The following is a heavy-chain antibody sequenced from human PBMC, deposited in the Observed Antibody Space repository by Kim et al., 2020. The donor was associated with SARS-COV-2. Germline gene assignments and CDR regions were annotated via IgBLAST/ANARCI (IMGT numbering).Heavy chain of an antibody. V-gene: IGHV4-31*02. J-gene: IGHJ4*02. CDR2: T. CDR3: AGGDYSGYDHC. Sequence: TYYNPSLKSRVTISVDTSKNQFSLKLSSVTAADTAVYYCAGGDYSGYDHCWGQGTLVTVSS. D-gene: IGHD5-12*01.